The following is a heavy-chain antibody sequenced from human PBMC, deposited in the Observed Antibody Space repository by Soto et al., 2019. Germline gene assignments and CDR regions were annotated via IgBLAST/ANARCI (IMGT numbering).Heavy chain of an antibody. CDR1: GLTFSSYG. J-gene: IGHJ4*02. Sequence: QIQLVESGGGVVQSGRSLRLSCVVSGLTFSSYGMHWVRQAPGTGLEWVAGISYDGHNKYYGNSVKGRLTISRDNSRNTLYLQVDGLRGDDTAVYDCAKDPTYSANYSGDYLGQGPLVTVSS. V-gene: IGHV3-30*18. CDR3: AKDPTYSANYSGDY. CDR2: ISYDGHNK. D-gene: IGHD1-26*01.